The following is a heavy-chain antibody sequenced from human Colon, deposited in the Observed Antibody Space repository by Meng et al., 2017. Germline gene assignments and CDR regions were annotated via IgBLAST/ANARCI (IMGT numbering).Heavy chain of an antibody. CDR1: GGSISTSGHW. CDR3: ARDMSGGYYWFDP. CDR2: VFYSGST. V-gene: IGHV4-31*03. J-gene: IGHJ5*02. D-gene: IGHD3-22*01. Sequence: QVQLPGSGPGLVNPSQTLSLTCTVSGGSISTSGHWWSWIRQHPGKGLEWIGYVFYSGSTQYNPSLKSRVSISVDTSKNQFSLKLYSMTAADTAVYYCARDMSGGYYWFDPWGQGTLVTVSS.